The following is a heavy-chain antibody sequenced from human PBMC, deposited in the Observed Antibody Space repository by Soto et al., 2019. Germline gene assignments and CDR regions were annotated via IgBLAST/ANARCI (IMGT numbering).Heavy chain of an antibody. CDR2: IYYSGST. J-gene: IGHJ5*02. CDR1: GGSISSGGYY. D-gene: IGHD3-10*01. CDR3: ARAGGTMVRGVTPLYRWFDP. V-gene: IGHV4-31*03. Sequence: SETLSLTCTVSGGSISSGGYYWSWIRQHPGKGLEWIGYIYYSGSTYYNPSLKSRVTISVDTSKNQFSLKLSSVTAADTAVYYCARAGGTMVRGVTPLYRWFDPWGQGTLVTVSS.